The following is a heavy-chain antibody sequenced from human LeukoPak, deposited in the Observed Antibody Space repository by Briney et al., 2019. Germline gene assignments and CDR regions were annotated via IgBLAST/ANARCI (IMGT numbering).Heavy chain of an antibody. Sequence: ASVKVSCKASGYTFIDYYIHWVRQAPGQGLEWMGWINPTSGATNSAQKFHGRVTVTSDTSISTAYMELSGLRSDDTAIYYCARVTNRGSPANAYVYWGQGTLVTVSS. V-gene: IGHV1-2*02. D-gene: IGHD3-16*01. CDR1: GYTFIDYY. J-gene: IGHJ4*02. CDR3: ARVTNRGSPANAYVY. CDR2: INPTSGAT.